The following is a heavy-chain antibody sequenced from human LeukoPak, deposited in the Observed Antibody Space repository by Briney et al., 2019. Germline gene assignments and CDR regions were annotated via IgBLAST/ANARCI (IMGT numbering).Heavy chain of an antibody. J-gene: IGHJ6*03. CDR3: ARVGRFLEWLLSSSYYYYMDV. CDR2: INHSGST. V-gene: IGHV4-34*01. CDR1: GGSFSGYY. Sequence: SETLSLTCAVYGGSFSGYYWSWIRQPPGKGLEWIGEINHSGSTNYNPSLKSRVTISVDTSKNQFSLKLSSVTAADTAVYYCARVGRFLEWLLSSSYYYYMDVWGKGTTVTVSS. D-gene: IGHD3-3*01.